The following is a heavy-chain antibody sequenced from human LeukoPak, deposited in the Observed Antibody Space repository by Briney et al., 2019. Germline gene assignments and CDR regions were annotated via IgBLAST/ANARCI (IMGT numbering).Heavy chain of an antibody. D-gene: IGHD3-10*01. CDR2: IYYSGST. J-gene: IGHJ4*02. Sequence: SETLSLTCTVSGGSVSSGSYYWSWIRQPPGKGLEWIGYIYYSGSTNYNPSLKSRVTISVDTSKNQFSLNLRSVTAADTAVYYCARGRYGSGTYPPGYWGQGTLVTVSS. CDR3: ARGRYGSGTYPPGY. V-gene: IGHV4-61*01. CDR1: GGSVSSGSYY.